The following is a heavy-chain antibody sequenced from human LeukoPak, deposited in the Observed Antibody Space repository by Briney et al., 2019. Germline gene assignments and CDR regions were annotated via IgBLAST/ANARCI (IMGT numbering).Heavy chain of an antibody. CDR1: GFTFSTYE. J-gene: IGHJ4*02. Sequence: GGSLRLSCAASGFTFSTYEMNWVRQAPGKGREWVSYISSSGGTIYYADSVKGRFTISRDNAKNSLYLQMNSLRGEDTAVYYCARDSILKSDYWGQGTLVTVSS. CDR3: ARDSILKSDY. V-gene: IGHV3-48*03. CDR2: ISSSGGTI.